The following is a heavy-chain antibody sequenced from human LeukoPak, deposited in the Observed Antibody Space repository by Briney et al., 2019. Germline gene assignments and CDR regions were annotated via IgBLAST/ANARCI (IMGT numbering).Heavy chain of an antibody. CDR1: GFTFSGYG. J-gene: IGHJ4*02. Sequence: GGSLRLSCATSGFTFSGYGMHWVRQAPGKGLEWVTAIWSDGSNKYYADSVKGRFTISRDNSKNTLYLQMNSLRAEDTAVYYCVRGYYAGRGHHFEYWGQGTLVTVSS. D-gene: IGHD3-22*01. CDR2: IWSDGSNK. CDR3: VRGYYAGRGHHFEY. V-gene: IGHV3-33*01.